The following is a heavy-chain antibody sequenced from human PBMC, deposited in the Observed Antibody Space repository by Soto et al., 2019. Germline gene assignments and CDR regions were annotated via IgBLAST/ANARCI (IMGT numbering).Heavy chain of an antibody. V-gene: IGHV3-7*01. J-gene: IGHJ4*02. CDR1: GFTFSSYW. CDR3: ARESGCSGGSCYSDAFDY. CDR2: IKQDGSEK. Sequence: GVLRLSGXASGFTFSSYWMSWVRQAPGKGLEWVANIKQDGSEKYYVDSVKGRFTISRDNAKNSLYLQMNSLRAEDTAVYYCARESGCSGGSCYSDAFDYWGQGTLVTVSS. D-gene: IGHD2-15*01.